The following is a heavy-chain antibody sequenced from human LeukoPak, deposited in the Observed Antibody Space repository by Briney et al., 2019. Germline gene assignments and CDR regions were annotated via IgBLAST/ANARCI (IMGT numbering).Heavy chain of an antibody. CDR1: GGSINSNNW. CDR3: ARFDNGEAALN. Sequence: SGTLSLTCAVSGGSINSNNWWSWVRQPPGKGLEWIREIYHSGSTYYNPSPKSRVTISVDRSKNQFSLKLSSVTAADTAVYYCARFDNGEAALNWGQGTLVTVSS. D-gene: IGHD3-9*01. V-gene: IGHV4-4*02. J-gene: IGHJ4*02. CDR2: IYHSGST.